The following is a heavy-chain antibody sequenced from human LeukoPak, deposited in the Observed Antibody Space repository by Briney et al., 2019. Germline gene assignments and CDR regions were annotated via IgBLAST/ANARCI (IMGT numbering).Heavy chain of an antibody. CDR3: ARADRWFYYYYGMDV. CDR1: GFTFSSYS. Sequence: PGGSLRLSCAASGFTFSSYSMNWVRQAPGKGLEWISYISSGSSTIYYADSVKGRFTISRDNAKNSLYLQMNSLRAEDTAVYYCARADRWFYYYYGMDVWGQGTTVTVSS. V-gene: IGHV3-48*04. CDR2: ISSGSSTI. D-gene: IGHD4-23*01. J-gene: IGHJ6*02.